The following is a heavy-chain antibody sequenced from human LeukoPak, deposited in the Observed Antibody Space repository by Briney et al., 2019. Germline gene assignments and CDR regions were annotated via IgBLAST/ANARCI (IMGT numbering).Heavy chain of an antibody. D-gene: IGHD5-12*01. J-gene: IGHJ4*02. CDR2: IIPILGIA. V-gene: IGHV1-69*04. CDR1: GGTFSSYA. Sequence: ASVKVSCKASGGTFSSYAISWVRQAPGQGLEWMGRIIPILGIANYAQKFQGRVTITADKSTSTAYMELSSLRSEDTAVYYCARDPGRDGYKGFDYWGQGTLVTVSS. CDR3: ARDPGRDGYKGFDY.